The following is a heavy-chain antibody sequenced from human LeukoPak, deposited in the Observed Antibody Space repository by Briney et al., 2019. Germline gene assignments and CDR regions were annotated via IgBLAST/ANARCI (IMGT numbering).Heavy chain of an antibody. CDR2: IIPIFGTA. V-gene: IGHV1-69*05. Sequence: VASVKVSCKAFGGTFSGYAISWVRQAPGQGLEWMGGIIPIFGTANYAQKFQGRVTITTDESTSTAYMELSSLRSEDTAVYYCARRRAADHYYYYMDVWGKGTTVTVSS. CDR3: ARRRAADHYYYYMDV. J-gene: IGHJ6*03. D-gene: IGHD2-15*01. CDR1: GGTFSGYA.